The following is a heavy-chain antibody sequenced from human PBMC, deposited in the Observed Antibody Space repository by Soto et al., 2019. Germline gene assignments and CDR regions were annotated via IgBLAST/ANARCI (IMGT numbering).Heavy chain of an antibody. D-gene: IGHD3-10*01. V-gene: IGHV3-33*01. J-gene: IGHJ6*03. CDR1: GFTFGSYA. CDR3: ARDPQFASGYYYNMGV. Sequence: QVQLVESGGGVVRPGGSLRLTCAASGFTFGSYAMHWVRQAPGKGLEWVAVVWHDETKKYYADSVKGRFTISRDNSRNTLYLQMNSLGAEDTALYYCARDPQFASGYYYNMGVWGTGTTVAVS. CDR2: VWHDETKK.